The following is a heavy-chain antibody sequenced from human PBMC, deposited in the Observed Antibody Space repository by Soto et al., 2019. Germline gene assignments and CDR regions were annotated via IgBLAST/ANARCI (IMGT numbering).Heavy chain of an antibody. CDR1: GGSISNYY. CDR2: IYSSGST. J-gene: IGHJ4*02. V-gene: IGHV4-59*01. D-gene: IGHD5-18*01. Sequence: PSETLSLTCTVSGGSISNYYWNWIRQSPGKGLEWIGYIYSSGSTHYNPSLQNRVTISIDTSKNQVSLKVNSVTAADTAVYYCARDHPHSYGAYYFDDWGQGTPVNVSS. CDR3: ARDHPHSYGAYYFDD.